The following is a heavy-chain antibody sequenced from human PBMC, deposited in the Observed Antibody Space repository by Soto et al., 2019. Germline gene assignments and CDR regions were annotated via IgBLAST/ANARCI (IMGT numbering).Heavy chain of an antibody. D-gene: IGHD2-15*01. CDR1: GGSISSGGYY. CDR3: ARGGGTAFVMRYYGMDV. J-gene: IGHJ6*02. Sequence: TSETLSLTCTVSGGSISSGGYYWSWIRQHPGKGLEWIGYIYYSGSTYYNPSLKSRVTISVDTSKNQFSLKLSSVTAADTAVYYCARGGGTAFVMRYYGMDVWGQGTTVTVSS. CDR2: IYYSGST. V-gene: IGHV4-31*02.